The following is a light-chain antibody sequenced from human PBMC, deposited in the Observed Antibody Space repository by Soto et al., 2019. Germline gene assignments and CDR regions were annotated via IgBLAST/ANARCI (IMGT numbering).Light chain of an antibody. CDR3: SSYTSSTNYV. Sequence: QSVLTQPASVSGSPGQSITISCTGTSIDIGTYNYVSWYQQHPGKAPKLIIYEVSNRPSGVSNRFSGSKSGNTASLTISGLQAEDEADYYSSSYTSSTNYVFGTGTKLTVL. CDR1: SIDIGTYNY. J-gene: IGLJ1*01. V-gene: IGLV2-14*01. CDR2: EVS.